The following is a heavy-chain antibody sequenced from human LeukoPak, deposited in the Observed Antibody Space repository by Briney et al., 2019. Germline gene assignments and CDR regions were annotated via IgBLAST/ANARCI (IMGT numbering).Heavy chain of an antibody. CDR1: GFTFSDYY. J-gene: IGHJ4*02. CDR3: ARGPGTGFDY. CDR2: ISSSSSYT. Sequence: GALRLSCAAPGFTFSDYYMSWIRQAPGKGLEWVSYISSSSSYTNYADSVKGRFTISRDNAKNSLYLQMNSLRAEDTAVYYCARGPGTGFDYWGQGTLVTVSS. V-gene: IGHV3-11*06. D-gene: IGHD1-1*01.